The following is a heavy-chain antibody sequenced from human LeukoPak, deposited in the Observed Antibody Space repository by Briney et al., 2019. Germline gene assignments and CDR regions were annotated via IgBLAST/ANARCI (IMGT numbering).Heavy chain of an antibody. V-gene: IGHV1-2*02. CDR2: INPNSGGT. Sequence: GASVKVSCKASGYTFTGYYMHWVRQAPGQGLEWMGWINPNSGGTNYAQKFQGRVTMTRDTSISTAYMELSRLRSDDTAVYYCARARRIAAAGTIDYWGQGTLVTVSS. CDR1: GYTFTGYY. D-gene: IGHD6-13*01. CDR3: ARARRIAAAGTIDY. J-gene: IGHJ4*02.